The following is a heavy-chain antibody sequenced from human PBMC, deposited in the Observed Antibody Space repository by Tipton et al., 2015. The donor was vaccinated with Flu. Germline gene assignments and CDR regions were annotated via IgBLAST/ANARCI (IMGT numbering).Heavy chain of an antibody. CDR3: ARGYCSSTSCYRERDYYYYYGMDV. V-gene: IGHV4-31*03. J-gene: IGHJ6*02. D-gene: IGHD2-2*02. CDR1: GGSISSGGYY. CDR2: IYYSGST. Sequence: TLSLTCTVSGGSISSGGYYWSWIRQHPGKGLEWIGYIYYSGSTYYNPSLKSRVTISVDTSKNQFSLKLSSVTAADTAVYYCARGYCSSTSCYRERDYYYYYGMDVWGQGTTVTVSS.